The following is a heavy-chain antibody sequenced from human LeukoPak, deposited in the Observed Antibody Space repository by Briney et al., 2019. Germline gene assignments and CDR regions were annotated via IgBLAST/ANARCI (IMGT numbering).Heavy chain of an antibody. J-gene: IGHJ6*02. Sequence: GGSLRLSCAASEFTFSNYWMSWVRQAPGKGLDWVANIKQDGSEKQCVESVKGRFTISRDNAKNSLYLQMNSLRAEDTAVYYCARRGLRSQSGKPYYGSDVWGQGTTVTVSS. CDR2: IKQDGSEK. CDR1: EFTFSNYW. D-gene: IGHD3-10*01. V-gene: IGHV3-7*01. CDR3: ARRGLRSQSGKPYYGSDV.